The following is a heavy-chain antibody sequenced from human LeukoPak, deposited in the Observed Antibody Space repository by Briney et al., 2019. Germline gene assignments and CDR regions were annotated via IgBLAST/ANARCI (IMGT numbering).Heavy chain of an antibody. D-gene: IGHD3-10*01. V-gene: IGHV4-34*01. J-gene: IGHJ6*02. CDR2: INHSGST. CDR1: GGSFSGYY. Sequence: SETLSLTCAVYGGSFSGYYWSWIRQPPGKGLEWIGEINHSGSTNYNPSLKSRVTISVDTSKNQFSLKLSSVTAADTAVYYCARDSPLFDTMVRGSVSRSYGMDVWGQGTTVTVSS. CDR3: ARDSPLFDTMVRGSVSRSYGMDV.